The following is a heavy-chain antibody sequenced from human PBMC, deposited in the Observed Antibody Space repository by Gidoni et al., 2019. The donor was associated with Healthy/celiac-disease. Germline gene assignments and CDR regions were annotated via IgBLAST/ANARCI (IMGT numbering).Heavy chain of an antibody. CDR1: GGSFSGYY. D-gene: IGHD3-10*01. V-gene: IGHV4-34*01. J-gene: IGHJ3*02. CDR2: INHSGST. CDR3: ARYGSGSYHAFDI. Sequence: QVQLQQWGAGLLKPSETLSLTCAVYGGSFSGYYWSWIRQPPGKGLEWIGEINHSGSTNYNPSLKSRVTISVDTSKNQFSLKLSSVTAADTAVYYCARYGSGSYHAFDIWGQGTMVTVSS.